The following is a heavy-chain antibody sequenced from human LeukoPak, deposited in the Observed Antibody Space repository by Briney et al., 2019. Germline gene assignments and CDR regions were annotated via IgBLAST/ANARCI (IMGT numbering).Heavy chain of an antibody. CDR2: ISSSSSTI. CDR3: AKNGDRGAYCSGGTCYPYYYYYMDV. D-gene: IGHD2-15*01. CDR1: GFTFSSYS. V-gene: IGHV3-48*01. J-gene: IGHJ6*03. Sequence: GGSLRLSCAASGFTFSSYSMNWVRQAPGKGLEWVSYISSSSSTIYYADSVKGRFTISRDNAKNSLYLQMNSLRAEDTAIYYCAKNGDRGAYCSGGTCYPYYYYYMDVWGKGTTVTISS.